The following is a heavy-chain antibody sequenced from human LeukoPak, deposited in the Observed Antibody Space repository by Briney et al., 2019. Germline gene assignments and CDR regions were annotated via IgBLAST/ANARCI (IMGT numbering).Heavy chain of an antibody. D-gene: IGHD1-26*01. V-gene: IGHV3-30-3*01. J-gene: IGHJ4*02. CDR2: ISYDGSNK. Sequence: PGGSLRLSCAASGFTFSSYAMHWVRQAPGKGLEWVAVISYDGSNKYYADSVKGRFTISRDNAKNSLYLQMNSLRAEDTAVYYCARHQGGSYYSIDYWGQGTLVTVSS. CDR1: GFTFSSYA. CDR3: ARHQGGSYYSIDY.